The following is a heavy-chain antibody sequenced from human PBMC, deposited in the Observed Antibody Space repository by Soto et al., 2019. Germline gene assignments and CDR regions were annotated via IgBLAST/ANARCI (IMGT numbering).Heavy chain of an antibody. D-gene: IGHD3-10*01. CDR3: ARDKGITMVRGVIFYYYYGMDV. CDR1: GGSISSYY. Sequence: PSETLSLTCTVSGGSISSYYWSWIRQPPGKGLEWIGYIYYSGSTNYNPSLKSRVTISVDTSKNQFSLKLSSVTAADTAVYYCARDKGITMVRGVIFYYYYGMDVWGQGTTVTVS. CDR2: IYYSGST. J-gene: IGHJ6*02. V-gene: IGHV4-59*01.